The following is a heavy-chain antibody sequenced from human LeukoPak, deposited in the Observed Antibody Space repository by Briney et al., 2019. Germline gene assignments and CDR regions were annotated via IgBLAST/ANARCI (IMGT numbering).Heavy chain of an antibody. CDR2: INTIGNTI. D-gene: IGHD5-12*01. CDR1: RVTPRSDS. J-gene: IGHJ4*02. Sequence: GRSLSPSCAASRVTPRSDSTSGVRHAPGKGLGWVSYINTIGNTISYADSVKDRFTISRDNAKNSLSLQMNSLRDDDSAVYYCAREGFYSGYDRWGEGTLVTVSS. CDR3: AREGFYSGYDR. V-gene: IGHV3-48*02.